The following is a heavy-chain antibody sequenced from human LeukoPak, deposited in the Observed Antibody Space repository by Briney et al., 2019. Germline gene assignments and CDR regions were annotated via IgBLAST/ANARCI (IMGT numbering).Heavy chain of an antibody. CDR2: VNPNSGNT. CDR3: ARGLGCSGGSCYSGWFDP. CDR1: GYTFTSYD. D-gene: IGHD2-15*01. Sequence: ASVKVSCKASGYTFTSYDINWVRQATGQGLEWMGWVNPNSGNTGYAQKFQGRVTMTRNTSISTAYMELSSLRSEDTAVYYCARGLGCSGGSCYSGWFDPWGQGTLVTVSS. V-gene: IGHV1-8*01. J-gene: IGHJ5*02.